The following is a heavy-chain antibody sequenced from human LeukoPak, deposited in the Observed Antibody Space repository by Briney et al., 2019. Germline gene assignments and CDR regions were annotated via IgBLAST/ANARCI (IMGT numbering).Heavy chain of an antibody. Sequence: PGRSLRLSCAASGFTASSNYMSWVRQAPEKGLEWVAVIYSGGRTYYANSVKGRFTISRDNPKNTLYLQMNSLRAEDTAGYYCARVYTTMGLDYWGQGTLVTVSS. CDR2: IYSGGRT. J-gene: IGHJ4*02. CDR1: GFTASSNY. V-gene: IGHV3-53*01. CDR3: ARVYTTMGLDY. D-gene: IGHD5-18*01.